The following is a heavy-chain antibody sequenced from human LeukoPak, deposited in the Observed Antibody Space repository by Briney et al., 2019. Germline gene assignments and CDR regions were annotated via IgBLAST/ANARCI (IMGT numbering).Heavy chain of an antibody. CDR2: IYTSGST. Sequence: PSETLSLTCTVSGGSISSYYWSWIRQPAGKGLEWIWRIYTSGSTNYNPSLKSRVTMSVDASKNQSSLKLRSVTAAATAVYYCARDWRYGDYDYLDYWGQGTLVTVSS. CDR1: GGSISSYY. CDR3: ARDWRYGDYDYLDY. J-gene: IGHJ4*02. V-gene: IGHV4-4*07. D-gene: IGHD4-17*01.